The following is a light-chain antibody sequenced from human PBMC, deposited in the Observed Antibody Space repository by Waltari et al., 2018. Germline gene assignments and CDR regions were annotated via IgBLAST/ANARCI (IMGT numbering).Light chain of an antibody. Sequence: QSALSQPASVSGSPGQSITISCTGARSAVGGFNYVSRYQQNPGKAPKLLIFEATKRASGVVIRFSGSTSGKTASLTISGLQAEDEADYYCSSYASSNCLVFGGGTKVTVL. CDR3: SSYASSNCLV. CDR1: RSAVGGFNY. V-gene: IGLV2-14*01. J-gene: IGLJ3*02. CDR2: EAT.